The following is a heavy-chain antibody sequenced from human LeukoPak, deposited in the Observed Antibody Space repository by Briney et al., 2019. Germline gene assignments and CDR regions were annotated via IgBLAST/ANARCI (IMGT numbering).Heavy chain of an antibody. D-gene: IGHD2-2*02. CDR2: INPNSGST. V-gene: IGHV1-2*02. Sequence: GASVKVSCKASGYTFTGYYMHWVRQAPGQGLEWMGWINPNSGSTNYAQKFQGRVTMTRDTSISTAYMELSRLRSDDTAVYYCARGSSSVYCSSTSCYKYNWFDPWGQGTLVTVSS. CDR1: GYTFTGYY. CDR3: ARGSSSVYCSSTSCYKYNWFDP. J-gene: IGHJ5*02.